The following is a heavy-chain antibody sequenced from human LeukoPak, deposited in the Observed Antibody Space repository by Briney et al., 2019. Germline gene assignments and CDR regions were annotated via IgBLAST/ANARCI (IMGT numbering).Heavy chain of an antibody. V-gene: IGHV4-59*01. CDR1: GGSISGYY. J-gene: IGHJ4*02. CDR2: MYYSGTT. D-gene: IGHD6-19*01. CDR3: ARHLAGRSFTFNY. Sequence: PSETLSLSCTVSGGSISGYYWSWIRQPPGKGLEWIGYMYYSGTTTYSPSLKSRVTISLDTPKNQFSLKLNSVTAADTAVYYCARHLAGRSFTFNYWGQGTLVTVSS.